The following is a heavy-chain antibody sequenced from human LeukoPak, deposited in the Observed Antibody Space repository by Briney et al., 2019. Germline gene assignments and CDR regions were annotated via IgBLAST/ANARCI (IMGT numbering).Heavy chain of an antibody. Sequence: SETLSLTCTVSGDSISAYSWIWIGQPPGKGLECIGYISYSGNTNFNPSLQSRVTMSVATSKNQFSLKLNSVTAADTAVYYCAKVMSSAWNFDLWGRSTLVTVSS. D-gene: IGHD3-10*01. CDR3: AKVMSSAWNFDL. J-gene: IGHJ2*01. CDR1: GDSISAYS. CDR2: ISYSGNT. V-gene: IGHV4-59*01.